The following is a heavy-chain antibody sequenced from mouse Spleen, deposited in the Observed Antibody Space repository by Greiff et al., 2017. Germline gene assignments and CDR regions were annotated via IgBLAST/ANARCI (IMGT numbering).Heavy chain of an antibody. D-gene: IGHD2-12*01. J-gene: IGHJ1*01. Sequence: EVKLLESGPELVKPGASVKISCKASGYSFTDYNMNWVKQSHGKSLEWIGVINPKYGTTCYTQKFKGKATLTVDQSSSTAYMQLNSLTSEDSAFYYCARWDTRFDVWGARTTVTVSS. CDR1: GYSFTDYN. V-gene: IGHV1-39*01. CDR3: ARWDTRFDV. CDR2: INPKYGTT.